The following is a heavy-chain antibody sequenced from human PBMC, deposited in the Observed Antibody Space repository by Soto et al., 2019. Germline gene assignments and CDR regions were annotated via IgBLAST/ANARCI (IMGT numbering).Heavy chain of an antibody. V-gene: IGHV3-64D*08. Sequence: GGSLRLSCSASGFTFSSYAMHWVRQAPGKGLEYVSAISSNGVSTYYADSVKGRFTISRDNSKNTLYLQMSSLRTEDTAVYYCVKVRSYSSNWHGVLEYYGMDVWGQGTTVTVSS. J-gene: IGHJ6*02. CDR3: VKVRSYSSNWHGVLEYYGMDV. CDR1: GFTFSSYA. CDR2: ISSNGVST. D-gene: IGHD6-13*01.